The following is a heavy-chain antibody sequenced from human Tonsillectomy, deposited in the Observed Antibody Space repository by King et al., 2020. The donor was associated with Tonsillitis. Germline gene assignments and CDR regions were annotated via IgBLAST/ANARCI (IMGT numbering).Heavy chain of an antibody. V-gene: IGHV1-8*01. J-gene: IGHJ6*02. CDR1: GYTFTSYD. CDR2: MNPNSGNT. D-gene: IGHD3-3*01. Sequence: QLVQSGAEVKKPGASVKVSCKASGYTFTSYDINWVRQATGQGLEGMGWMNPNSGNTGYAQKFQGRVTMTRNTSISTAYMELSSLRSEDTAVYYCARAQYYDFWSGYYSYYYGMDVWGQGTTVTVSS. CDR3: ARAQYYDFWSGYYSYYYGMDV.